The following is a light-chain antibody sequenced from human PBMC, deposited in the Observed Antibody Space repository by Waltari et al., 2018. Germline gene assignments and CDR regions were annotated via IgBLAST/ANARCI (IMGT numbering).Light chain of an antibody. Sequence: DIQMTQSPSSVSASVGDRATIACRASQDINNWLVWSQQKPGKAPKRLIYGASSLETGVPARFSGSGSGADFTLTITSLQPDDFATYYCQQGRSLPLTFGGGTRVDI. J-gene: IGKJ4*01. CDR3: QQGRSLPLT. CDR1: QDINNW. CDR2: GAS. V-gene: IGKV1-12*01.